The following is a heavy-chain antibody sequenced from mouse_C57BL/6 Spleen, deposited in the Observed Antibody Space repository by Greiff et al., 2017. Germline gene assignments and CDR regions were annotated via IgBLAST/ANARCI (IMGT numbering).Heavy chain of an antibody. V-gene: IGHV1-55*01. CDR2: IYPGSGST. Sequence: QVQLQQPGAELVKPGASVKMSCKASGYTFTSYWITWVKQRPGQGLEWIGDIYPGSGSTNYNEKFKSKATLTVDTSSSTAYMQLISLTSEDSAVYYCASVVSSYSYYFDYWGQGTTLTVSS. CDR1: GYTFTSYW. D-gene: IGHD1-1*01. J-gene: IGHJ2*01. CDR3: ASVVSSYSYYFDY.